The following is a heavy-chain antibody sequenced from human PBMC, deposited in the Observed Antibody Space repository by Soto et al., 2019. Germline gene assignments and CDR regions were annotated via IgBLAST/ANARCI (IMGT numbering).Heavy chain of an antibody. CDR1: GFTFSSYA. CDR2: ISGSGDST. J-gene: IGHJ4*01. Sequence: EVQLLESGGGLVQPGGSLRLSCAASGFTFSSYAMSWVRQAPGKGLEWVSGISGSGDSTYYADSVKGRFTISRDNSKNTLYLQMNILIAEDTAVYCSGWYADYWGHGTLVTVSS. V-gene: IGHV3-23*01. CDR3: GWYADY. D-gene: IGHD6-13*01.